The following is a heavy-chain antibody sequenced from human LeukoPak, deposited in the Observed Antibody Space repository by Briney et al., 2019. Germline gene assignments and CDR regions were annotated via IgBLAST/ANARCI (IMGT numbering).Heavy chain of an antibody. D-gene: IGHD3-3*01. J-gene: IGHJ6*02. CDR2: ISSSSSTI. V-gene: IGHV3-48*01. CDR3: ARDPYYDFWSGYYNYYYYGMDV. Sequence: PGGSLRLSCAASGFTFGSYSMNWVRQAPGKGLEWVSYISSSSSTIYYADSVKGRFTISRDNAKNSLYLQMNSLRAEDTAVYYCARDPYYDFWSGYYNYYYYGMDVWGQGTTVTISS. CDR1: GFTFGSYS.